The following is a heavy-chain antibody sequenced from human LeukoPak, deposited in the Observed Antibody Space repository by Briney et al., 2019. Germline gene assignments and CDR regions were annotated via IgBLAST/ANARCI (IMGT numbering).Heavy chain of an antibody. CDR1: GYTLTELS. J-gene: IGHJ4*02. CDR3: ARNRGHRLVGATNYFDY. V-gene: IGHV1-24*01. D-gene: IGHD1-26*01. Sequence: ASVKVSFKVSGYTLTELSMHWVRQAPGKGLERMGGFDPQDGETIYAQKFQGRVTMTEDTSTDTAYMELSSLRSEDTAVYYCARNRGHRLVGATNYFDYWGQGTLVTVSS. CDR2: FDPQDGET.